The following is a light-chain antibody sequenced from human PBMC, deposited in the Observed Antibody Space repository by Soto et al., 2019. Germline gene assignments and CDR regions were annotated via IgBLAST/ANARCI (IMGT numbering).Light chain of an antibody. V-gene: IGKV1-5*03. J-gene: IGKJ5*01. CDR2: KAS. Sequence: DIQMTQSPSTLSASVGDRVTITCRASQSISNWLAWYQQKPGKAPKLLIYKASSLESGVPSRFSGSGSGTEFNLTISSLQPDDFATYYCQQYNGTFGQGTRLE. CDR1: QSISNW. CDR3: QQYNGT.